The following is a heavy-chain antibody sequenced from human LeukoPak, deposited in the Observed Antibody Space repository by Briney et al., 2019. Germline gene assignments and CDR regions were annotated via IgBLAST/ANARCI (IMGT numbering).Heavy chain of an antibody. J-gene: IGHJ3*02. CDR3: AKDRKAARPDAFDI. CDR2: INWDGGST. V-gene: IGHV3-20*04. Sequence: GGSLRLSCAASGFTFDDHGMSWVRQVPGKGLEWVSGINWDGGSTGYADSVKGRFTISRDNAKNSLHLQMNSLRAEDTAVYYCAKDRKAARPDAFDIWGQGTMVTVSS. D-gene: IGHD6-6*01. CDR1: GFTFDDHG.